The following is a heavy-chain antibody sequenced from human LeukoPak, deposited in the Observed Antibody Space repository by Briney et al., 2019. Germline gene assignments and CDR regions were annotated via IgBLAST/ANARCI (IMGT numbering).Heavy chain of an antibody. V-gene: IGHV4-39*01. J-gene: IGHJ4*02. Sequence: SETLSLTCTVSGGSISSTSFYWGWIRQPPGKGLEWTGSIYYSGSTYYNPSLKSRVTISVDTSKNTLSLKLSSVTAADTAVYYCARLSWQQLVPDHWGQGTLVTVSS. CDR1: GGSISSTSFY. CDR3: ARLSWQQLVPDH. D-gene: IGHD6-13*01. CDR2: IYYSGST.